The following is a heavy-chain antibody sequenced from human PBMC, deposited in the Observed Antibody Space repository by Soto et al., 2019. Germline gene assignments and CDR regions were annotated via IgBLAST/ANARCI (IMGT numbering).Heavy chain of an antibody. Sequence: QVQLQESGPGLVKPSQTLSLTCTVSGGSISSDDFYWSWIRQHPGKGLEGIGYIYYSGNTYYNPALKSLVTXSXDXXKNPSSLELRSVSAADTAVYYCARLSGSGLSWFDPWGQGTLVTVSS. CDR3: ARLSGSGLSWFDP. J-gene: IGHJ5*02. V-gene: IGHV4-31*01. CDR1: GGSISSDDFY. D-gene: IGHD6-13*01. CDR2: IYYSGNT.